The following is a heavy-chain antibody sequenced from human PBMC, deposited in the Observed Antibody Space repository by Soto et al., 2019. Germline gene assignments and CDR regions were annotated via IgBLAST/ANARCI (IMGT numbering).Heavy chain of an antibody. J-gene: IGHJ6*03. CDR2: ISAYNGDT. CDR3: ARDRGVAPPVAGNTHYYYYMDV. D-gene: IGHD6-19*01. V-gene: IGHV1-18*01. Sequence: QDPLVQSGGEVKKPGASVKVSCKASGYSFTNYGITWVRQAPGQGFERMGWISAYNGDTNYAQKLQGRVTMTTDASTSTAYLELRSLRPDDTAVYYCARDRGVAPPVAGNTHYYYYMDVWGKGTTATVSS. CDR1: GYSFTNYG.